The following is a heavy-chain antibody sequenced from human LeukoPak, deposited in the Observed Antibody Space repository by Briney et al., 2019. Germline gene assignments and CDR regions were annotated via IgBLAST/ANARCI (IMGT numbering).Heavy chain of an antibody. CDR1: GFTFSNYE. CDR3: AREGAYGGVFDY. V-gene: IGHV3-48*03. Sequence: GGSLRLSCAASGFTFSNYEMNWVGQAPGKGLEWISYISSSGSTIYYADSVKGRFPISRDNAKNSLYLQMNSLRAEDTAVYYCAREGAYGGVFDYWGQGSLVTVS. D-gene: IGHD4-23*01. J-gene: IGHJ4*02. CDR2: ISSSGSTI.